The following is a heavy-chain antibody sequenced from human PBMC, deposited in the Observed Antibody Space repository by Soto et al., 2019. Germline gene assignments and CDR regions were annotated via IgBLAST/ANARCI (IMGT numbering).Heavy chain of an antibody. V-gene: IGHV3-23*01. CDR1: GFTFSSYA. CDR3: ARRSSGSDYDY. Sequence: EVQLLESGGGLVQPGGSLRLSCAASGFTFSSYAMRWVRQAPGKGLEWVSAISGSGGSTYYADSVKGRFTISRDNSKNTLYLKMNSLRAEDTAVYYWARRSSGSDYDYWGQGTRVIVSS. J-gene: IGHJ4*02. CDR2: ISGSGGST. D-gene: IGHD1-26*01.